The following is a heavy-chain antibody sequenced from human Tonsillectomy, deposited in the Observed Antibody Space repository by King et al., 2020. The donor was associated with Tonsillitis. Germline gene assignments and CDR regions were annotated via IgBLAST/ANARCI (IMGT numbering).Heavy chain of an antibody. D-gene: IGHD1-26*01. CDR1: GVTFSPYG. J-gene: IGHJ4*02. CDR3: EITGLIEWVSYY. CDR2: ISYDGKKK. Sequence: VQLVESGGGVVQPGTSLRLYCAASGVTFSPYGMHWVRQAPGKGLEWVALISYDGKKKYYADPVKGRFTISRDNSKNTLYLQMNSLRAEDTAVYYCEITGLIEWVSYYWGEGTLVTLSS. V-gene: IGHV3-30*03.